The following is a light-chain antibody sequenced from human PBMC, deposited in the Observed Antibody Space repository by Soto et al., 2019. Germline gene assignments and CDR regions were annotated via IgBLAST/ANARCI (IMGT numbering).Light chain of an antibody. CDR3: QTWGTGIVV. Sequence: QPVLTQSPSASASLGASVKLTCTLSSGHNNYAIAWHQQQPEKGPRYLMKLNSDGSHSKGDGIPDRFSGSSSGTERYLTISSHQSEDEADYYCQTWGTGIVVFGGGTKLTVL. CDR1: SGHNNYA. V-gene: IGLV4-69*01. J-gene: IGLJ2*01. CDR2: LNSDGSH.